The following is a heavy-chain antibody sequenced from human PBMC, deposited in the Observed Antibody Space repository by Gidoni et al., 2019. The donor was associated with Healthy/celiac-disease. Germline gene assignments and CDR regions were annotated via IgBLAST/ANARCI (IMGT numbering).Heavy chain of an antibody. V-gene: IGHV3-43*01. J-gene: IGHJ6*02. CDR3: ANDIASAVYGMDV. D-gene: IGHD6-19*01. CDR1: GLTFDDYT. CDR2: ISWDGGST. Sequence: EVQLVESGGVVVQPGGSLRPSCAASGLTFDDYTMHWVRQAPGKGLEWVSLISWDGGSTYYADSVKCRFTIFRDNSKHSLYLQMNSLRTEDTALYYCANDIASAVYGMDVWGQGTTVTVSS.